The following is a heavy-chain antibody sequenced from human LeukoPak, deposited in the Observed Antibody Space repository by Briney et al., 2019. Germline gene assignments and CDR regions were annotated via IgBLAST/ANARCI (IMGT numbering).Heavy chain of an antibody. J-gene: IGHJ4*02. Sequence: PGGSLRLSCAASGFTFSSYGMHWVRQAPGKGLEWVAVISYDGSNKYYADSVKGRFTISRDNSKNTLYLQMNSLRAEDTAVYYCAKRLGPDYGDLLDYWGQGTLVTVSS. CDR3: AKRLGPDYGDLLDY. CDR2: ISYDGSNK. V-gene: IGHV3-30*18. D-gene: IGHD4-17*01. CDR1: GFTFSSYG.